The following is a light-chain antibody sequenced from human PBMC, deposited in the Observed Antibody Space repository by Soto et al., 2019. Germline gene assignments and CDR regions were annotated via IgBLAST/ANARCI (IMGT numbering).Light chain of an antibody. Sequence: QSVLTQPASVSGSPGQSITISCTGTSSDVGGYNYVSWYQQHPGKAPKLMIYDVSNRPSGVSNRFSGSKSGNTASLTISGLQAEDEADYYCSSYTTSGSLVFGGGTNVTVL. CDR1: SSDVGGYNY. J-gene: IGLJ2*01. V-gene: IGLV2-14*01. CDR3: SSYTTSGSLV. CDR2: DVS.